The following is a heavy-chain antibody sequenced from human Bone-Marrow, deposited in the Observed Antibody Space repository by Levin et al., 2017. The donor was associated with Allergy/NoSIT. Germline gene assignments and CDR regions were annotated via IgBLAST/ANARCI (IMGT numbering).Heavy chain of an antibody. CDR2: IKSKTDGGTT. CDR3: TTGPWVVVVMSDAFDI. CDR1: GFTFSNAW. Sequence: GGSLRLSCAASGFTFSNAWMSWVRQAPGKGLEWVGRIKSKTDGGTTDYAAPVKGRFTISRDDSKNTLYLQMNSLKTEDTAVYYCTTGPWVVVVMSDAFDIWGQGTMVTVSS. J-gene: IGHJ3*02. V-gene: IGHV3-15*01. D-gene: IGHD3-22*01.